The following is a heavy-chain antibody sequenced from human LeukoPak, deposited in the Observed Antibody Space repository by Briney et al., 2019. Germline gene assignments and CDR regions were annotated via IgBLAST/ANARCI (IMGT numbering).Heavy chain of an antibody. CDR1: RFTFSNAW. CDR3: ARAEGYFDWLNYYYYMDV. CDR2: IKQDGSEK. D-gene: IGHD3-9*01. Sequence: GGSLRLSCAASRFTFSNAWMTWVRQAPGKGLEWVANIKQDGSEKYYVDSVKGRFTISRDNAKNSLYLQMNSLRAEDTAVYYCARAEGYFDWLNYYYYMDVWGKGTTVTVSS. J-gene: IGHJ6*03. V-gene: IGHV3-7*01.